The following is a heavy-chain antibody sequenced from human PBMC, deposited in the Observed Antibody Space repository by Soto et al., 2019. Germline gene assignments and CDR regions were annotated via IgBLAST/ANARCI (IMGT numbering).Heavy chain of an antibody. V-gene: IGHV4-34*01. Sequence: SSETLSLTCAVYGGSFSGYYWSWIRQPPGKGLEWIGEINHSGSTNYNPSLKSRVTISVDTSKNQFSLKLSSVTAADTAVYYCARFKSYYYYGMDVWGEGTPVTVYS. J-gene: IGHJ6*04. CDR1: GGSFSGYY. CDR3: ARFKSYYYYGMDV. CDR2: INHSGST.